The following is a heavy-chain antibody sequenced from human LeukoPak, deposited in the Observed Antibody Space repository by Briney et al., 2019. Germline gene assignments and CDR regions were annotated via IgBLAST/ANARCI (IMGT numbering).Heavy chain of an antibody. CDR2: INTNTGNP. D-gene: IGHD2-21*02. V-gene: IGHV7-4-1*02. CDR3: ARHLEHIVVVTARYYYYYGMDV. Sequence: ASVKVSCKASGYTFTGYAMNWVRQAPGQGLEWMGWINTNTGNPTYAQGFTGRFVFSLDASVSTAYLQISGLKAEDTAVYYCARHLEHIVVVTARYYYYYGMDVWGQGTTVTVSS. J-gene: IGHJ6*02. CDR1: GYTFTGYA.